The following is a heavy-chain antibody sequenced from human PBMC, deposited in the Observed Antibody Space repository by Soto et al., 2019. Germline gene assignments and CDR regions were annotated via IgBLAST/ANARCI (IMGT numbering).Heavy chain of an antibody. CDR2: ISAYNGNT. D-gene: IGHD3-22*01. Sequence: ASVKVSCKASGYTFTSYGISWVRQAPGQGLEWMGWISAYNGNTNYAQKLQGRVTMTTDTSTSTAYMELRSLRSDDTAVYYCARVLSRYYDSSGVDYWGQGTLVTSPQ. CDR3: ARVLSRYYDSSGVDY. J-gene: IGHJ4*02. V-gene: IGHV1-18*01. CDR1: GYTFTSYG.